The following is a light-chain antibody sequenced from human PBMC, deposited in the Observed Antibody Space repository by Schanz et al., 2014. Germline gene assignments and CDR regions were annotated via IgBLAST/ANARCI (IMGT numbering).Light chain of an antibody. CDR1: FSDVGGYNF. J-gene: IGLJ3*02. CDR2: DVS. Sequence: QSALTQPASVSGSPGQSITISCTGTFSDVGGYNFVSWYQQHPGKAPKLMIYDVSKRPSGVSDRFSGSKSGNTASLTISGLQGEDEADYYCCSYAGGYLRVFGGGTKLTVL. CDR3: CSYAGGYLRV. V-gene: IGLV2-11*01.